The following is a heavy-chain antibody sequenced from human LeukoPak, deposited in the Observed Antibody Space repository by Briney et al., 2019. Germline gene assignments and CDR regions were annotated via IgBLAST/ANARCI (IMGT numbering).Heavy chain of an antibody. J-gene: IGHJ6*02. Sequence: PSETLSLTCTVSGGSISSYYWSWIRQPPGKGLEWIGYIYYSGSTNYNPSLKSRVTISVDTSKNQFSLKLSSVTAADTAVYYCARGLQLWSKGSYYYGMDVWGQGTTVTVSS. CDR2: IYYSGST. CDR1: GGSISSYY. CDR3: ARGLQLWSKGSYYYGMDV. V-gene: IGHV4-59*01. D-gene: IGHD5-18*01.